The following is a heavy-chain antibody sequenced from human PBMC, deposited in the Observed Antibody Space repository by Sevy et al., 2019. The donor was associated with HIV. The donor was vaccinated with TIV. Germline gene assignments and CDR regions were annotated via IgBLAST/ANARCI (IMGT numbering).Heavy chain of an antibody. CDR1: GYTFTIYG. Sequence: ASVKVSCKGSGYTFTIYGISWVRQAPGQGLEWMGWISAYNGNRNYAQKLQGRVTMTTDTSTSTAYMELRSLRSDDTAVYYCARDLGSTRATAEVKCAYDIWGQGTMVTVSS. CDR2: ISAYNGNR. J-gene: IGHJ3*02. CDR3: ARDLGSTRATAEVKCAYDI. V-gene: IGHV1-18*01. D-gene: IGHD2-2*01.